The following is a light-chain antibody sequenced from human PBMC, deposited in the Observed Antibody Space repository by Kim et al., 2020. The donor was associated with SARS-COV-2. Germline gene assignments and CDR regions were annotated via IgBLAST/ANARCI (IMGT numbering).Light chain of an antibody. CDR2: DAS. CDR1: QSIGSL. Sequence: IPLTQSPAPLSLSPGDRATLSCRASQSIGSLLAWYQQKPGQTPRLLIYDASNRATGIPARFSGSGSGTNFTLTISSLEPDDFAVYYCQHRDSWPPKFTFGPGTKVDIK. J-gene: IGKJ3*01. CDR3: QHRDSWPPKFT. V-gene: IGKV3-11*01.